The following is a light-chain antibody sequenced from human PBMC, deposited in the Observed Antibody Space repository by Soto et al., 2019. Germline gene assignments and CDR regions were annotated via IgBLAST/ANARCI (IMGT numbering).Light chain of an antibody. V-gene: IGKV3-15*01. CDR1: QSVRTN. CDR3: QQYNDWPGT. Sequence: EIVMTQSPGTLSVFPGERATLSCRASQSVRTNLAWYQQKPGQAPRLLIYGASTRAPGIPARFSVSGAGTELTLTISSLQSEDFAVYYCQQYNDWPGTFGQGTTLEVK. J-gene: IGKJ2*01. CDR2: GAS.